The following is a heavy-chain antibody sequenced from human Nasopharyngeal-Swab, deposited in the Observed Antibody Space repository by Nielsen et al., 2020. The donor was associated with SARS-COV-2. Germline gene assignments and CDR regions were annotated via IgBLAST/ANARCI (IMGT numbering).Heavy chain of an antibody. Sequence: SVKVSCKASGGTFSSYAITWVRQAPGQGLEWMGGIIPIFGTANYAQKFQGRVTITADESTSTAYMELSRLRSEDTAVYYCARVESYDSSGYYFDYWGQGTLVTVSS. CDR2: IIPIFGTA. V-gene: IGHV1-69*13. CDR1: GGTFSSYA. CDR3: ARVESYDSSGYYFDY. J-gene: IGHJ4*02. D-gene: IGHD3-22*01.